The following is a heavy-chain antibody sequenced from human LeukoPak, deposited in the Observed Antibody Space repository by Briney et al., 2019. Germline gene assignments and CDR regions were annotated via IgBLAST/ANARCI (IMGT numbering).Heavy chain of an antibody. CDR2: ISSSGSTT. J-gene: IGHJ4*02. CDR1: GFTFSSYE. Sequence: GGSLRLSCAASGFTFSSYEMTWVRQAPGKGLEWVSYISSSGSTTYYADSVKGRFTFSRDNAKNSLYLQMSSLRAEDTAVYYCATKTAFDYWGQGTLVTVSS. V-gene: IGHV3-48*03. D-gene: IGHD5-18*01. CDR3: ATKTAFDY.